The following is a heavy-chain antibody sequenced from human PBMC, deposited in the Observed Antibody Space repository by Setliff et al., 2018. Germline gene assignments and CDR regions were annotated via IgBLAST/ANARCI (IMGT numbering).Heavy chain of an antibody. V-gene: IGHV4-34*01. CDR3: ARGPRFDHESPTYRRRFDP. CDR1: GGSFSGYY. Sequence: ASETLSLTCAVYGGSFSGYYWNWIRQAPGKGLEWIGEINHRGTTSYTPSLKGRVTISVDTSKNLFSLKLSSVTAADTAVYFCARGPRFDHESPTYRRRFDPWGQGTAVTVSS. D-gene: IGHD3-9*01. CDR2: INHRGTT. J-gene: IGHJ5*02.